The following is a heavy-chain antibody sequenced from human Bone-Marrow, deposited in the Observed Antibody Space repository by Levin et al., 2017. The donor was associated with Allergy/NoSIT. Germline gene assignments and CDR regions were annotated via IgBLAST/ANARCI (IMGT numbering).Heavy chain of an antibody. J-gene: IGHJ4*02. Sequence: SETLSLTCGVYGGSFSDYYWSWIRQPQGKGLEWIGEINHSGSTNYNPSLTGRATISVDTSKNQVSLKLNSVAAADRAVYYCARGCWSGYYTWGLDYWGQGTLVTVSS. CDR3: ARGCWSGYYTWGLDY. V-gene: IGHV4-34*01. D-gene: IGHD3-3*01. CDR2: INHSGST. CDR1: GGSFSDYY.